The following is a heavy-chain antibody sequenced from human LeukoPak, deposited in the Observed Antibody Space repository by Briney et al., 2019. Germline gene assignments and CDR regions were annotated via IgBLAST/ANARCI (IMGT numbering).Heavy chain of an antibody. V-gene: IGHV1-18*01. Sequence: ASVKVSCKASGYTFTSYGISWVRQAPGQGLEWMGWISAYNGNTNYAQKLQGRVTMTTDTSTSTAYMELRSLRAEDTAVYYCARESWDSGYDSGYFDYWGQGTLVTVSS. CDR1: GYTFTSYG. CDR3: ARESWDSGYDSGYFDY. CDR2: ISAYNGNT. D-gene: IGHD5-12*01. J-gene: IGHJ4*02.